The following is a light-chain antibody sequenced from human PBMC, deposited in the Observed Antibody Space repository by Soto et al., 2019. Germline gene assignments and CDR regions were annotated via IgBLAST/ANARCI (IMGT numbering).Light chain of an antibody. CDR1: SGHSSYA. CDR3: QNCGTGFAVV. CDR2: LNSDGSH. J-gene: IGLJ2*01. Sequence: QLLLTQSPSASASLGASVTLTCTLSSGHSSYANAWHQQQPETGPRYLMKLNSDGSHNKGDGIPDRFSGSSSGAERYLTISSLQSEDEADYYCQNCGTGFAVVFGGGTKLTVL. V-gene: IGLV4-69*01.